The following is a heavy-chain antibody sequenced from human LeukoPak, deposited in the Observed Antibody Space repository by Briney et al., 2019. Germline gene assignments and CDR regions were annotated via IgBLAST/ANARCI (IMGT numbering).Heavy chain of an antibody. V-gene: IGHV4-34*01. D-gene: IGHD6-13*01. J-gene: IGHJ4*02. Sequence: PSETLSLTCAVYGGSFRGYYWSWIRQSPGKGLEWIGEIDHRGSTNYNPSLKRRVTISVDTSKNQFYLKLSSVTAADTAVYYCAREVAAARGSFDYWGQGTLVTVSS. CDR1: GGSFRGYY. CDR3: AREVAAARGSFDY. CDR2: IDHRGST.